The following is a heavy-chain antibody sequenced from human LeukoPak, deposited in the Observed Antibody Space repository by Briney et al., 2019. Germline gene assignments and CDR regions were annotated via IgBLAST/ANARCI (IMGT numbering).Heavy chain of an antibody. J-gene: IGHJ5*02. CDR1: GGTFSSYA. V-gene: IGHV1-69*06. Sequence: GASVNVSCKASGGTFSSYAIAWVRQAPGQGLEWMGRITVLSGTTNYAQKFQGRVTITADKSTSTAYMELSSLRSEDTAVYYCARDIVVVPAAEADWFDPWGQGTLVTVSS. D-gene: IGHD2-2*01. CDR2: ITVLSGTT. CDR3: ARDIVVVPAAEADWFDP.